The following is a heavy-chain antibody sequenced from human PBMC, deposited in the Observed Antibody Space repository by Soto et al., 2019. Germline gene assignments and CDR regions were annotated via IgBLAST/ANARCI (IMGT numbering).Heavy chain of an antibody. V-gene: IGHV3-74*01. Sequence: GGSLSLSCAASGFNFSSYWMHWVRQAPGKGLVWVSRINSDGSSTSYADSVKGRFTISRDNAKNTLYLQMNSLRAEDTAVYYCARVKGDIVATTLYYYYYYYMDVWGKGTTVPVSS. CDR3: ARVKGDIVATTLYYYYYYYMDV. CDR1: GFNFSSYW. J-gene: IGHJ6*03. D-gene: IGHD5-12*01. CDR2: INSDGSST.